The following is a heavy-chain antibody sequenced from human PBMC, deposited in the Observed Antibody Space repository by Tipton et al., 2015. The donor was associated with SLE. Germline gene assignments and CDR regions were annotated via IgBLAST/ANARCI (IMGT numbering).Heavy chain of an antibody. CDR2: IYYSGST. CDR1: GDSITDSGYS. D-gene: IGHD2-2*01. V-gene: IGHV4-61*08. J-gene: IGHJ6*03. Sequence: TLSLTCTVSGDSITDSGYSWSWIRQPPGKGLEWIGYIYYSGSTNYNPSLKSRVTISVDTSKNQFSLKLSSVTAADTAVYYCARGYQLPLGPYYYYYMDVWGKGTTVTVSS. CDR3: ARGYQLPLGPYYYYYMDV.